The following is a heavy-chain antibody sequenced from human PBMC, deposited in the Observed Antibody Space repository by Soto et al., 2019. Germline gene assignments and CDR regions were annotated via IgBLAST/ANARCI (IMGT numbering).Heavy chain of an antibody. V-gene: IGHV3-74*01. D-gene: IGHD2-15*01. CDR1: GFTFSNDW. CDR3: ARGDCVGGSCYSLAGSFYYYMDV. Sequence: EVKLVESGGGLAQPGGSLRLSCAASGFTFSNDWMYWVRQAPGQGLVWVSRINSDGSVSRYADSVKGRLTISRDNVKNTLYLHMNSLRVEDTAVYYCARGDCVGGSCYSLAGSFYYYMDVWGKGTTVTVFS. J-gene: IGHJ6*03. CDR2: INSDGSVS.